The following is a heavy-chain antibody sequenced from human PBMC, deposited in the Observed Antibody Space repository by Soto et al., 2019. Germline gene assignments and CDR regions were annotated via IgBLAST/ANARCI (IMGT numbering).Heavy chain of an antibody. CDR1: GFTFSTYG. V-gene: IGHV3-33*01. CDR2: IWYDGSNK. J-gene: IGHJ6*02. CDR3: ARGKYCSSTTCYGGMDV. Sequence: QVQLVESGGGVVQPGRSLRLSCAASGFTFSTYGMHWVRQAPGKGLEWVAVIWYDGSNKYYADSVKGRFTISRDNSRNTLFLQMNSLRAEDTAVYYCARGKYCSSTTCYGGMDVWGQGTTVTVSS. D-gene: IGHD2-2*01.